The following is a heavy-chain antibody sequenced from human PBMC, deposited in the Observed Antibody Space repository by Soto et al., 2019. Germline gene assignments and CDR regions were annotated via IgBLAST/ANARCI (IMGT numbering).Heavy chain of an antibody. CDR1: GGSFSGYY. J-gene: IGHJ3*02. CDR2: INHSGST. Sequence: SETLSLTCAVYGGSFSGYYWSWIRQPPGKGLEWIGEINHSGSTNYNPSLKSRVTISVDTSKNQFSLKLSSVTAADTAVYYCARGNERGGYYGSGTRPPRFRYAFDIWGQGTMVTVSS. D-gene: IGHD3-10*01. V-gene: IGHV4-34*01. CDR3: ARGNERGGYYGSGTRPPRFRYAFDI.